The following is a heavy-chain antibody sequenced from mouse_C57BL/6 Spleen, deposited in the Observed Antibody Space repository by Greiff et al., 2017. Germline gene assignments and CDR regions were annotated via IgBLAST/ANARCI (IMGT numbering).Heavy chain of an antibody. V-gene: IGHV1-80*01. CDR2: IYPGDGDT. J-gene: IGHJ4*01. CDR3: AREGWLLRAMDD. Sequence: VQLQQSGAELVKPGASVKISCKASGYAFSSYWMNWVKQRPGKGLEWIGQIYPGDGDTNYNGKFKGKATLTADKSSSTADMQLSSLTSEDSAVDFCAREGWLLRAMDDWGQGTSVTVSS. D-gene: IGHD2-3*01. CDR1: GYAFSSYW.